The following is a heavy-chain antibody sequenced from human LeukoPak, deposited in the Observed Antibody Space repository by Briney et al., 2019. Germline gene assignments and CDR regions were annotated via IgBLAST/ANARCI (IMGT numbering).Heavy chain of an antibody. J-gene: IGHJ4*02. CDR1: GGSISSSSYY. CDR3: ARYGGNSDY. Sequence: ASETLSLTCSVSGGSISSSSYYWGWIRQPPGKGLEWIGSIYYSGSTYHNPSLKSRVTISVDTSKNQFSLKLRSVTAADTAVYYCARYGGNSDYWGQGTLVTVSS. D-gene: IGHD4-23*01. V-gene: IGHV4-39*01. CDR2: IYYSGST.